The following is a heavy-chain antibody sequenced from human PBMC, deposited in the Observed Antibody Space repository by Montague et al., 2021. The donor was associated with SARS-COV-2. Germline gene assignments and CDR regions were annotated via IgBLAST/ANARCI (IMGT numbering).Heavy chain of an antibody. CDR1: GVSISIYY. CDR3: ARDGNGIVTGHCTYGLED. J-gene: IGHJ6*02. V-gene: IGHV4-59*01. Sequence: SETLSLTCSVYGVSISIYYWSWLRQSPGKGLEWIGYISKNGNTNYNPSLQSRVIISLDTSKNQVSLRLSSVSAADTAVYYCARDGNGIVTGHCTYGLEDWGQGTTVTVSS. D-gene: IGHD2-21*01. CDR2: ISKNGNT.